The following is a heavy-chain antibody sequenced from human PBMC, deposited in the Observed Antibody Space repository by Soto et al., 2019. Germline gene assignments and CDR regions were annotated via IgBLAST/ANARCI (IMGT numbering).Heavy chain of an antibody. D-gene: IGHD2-2*01. J-gene: IGHJ6*02. CDR3: ARGGSSTNYYGMDV. CDR2: IYSGGST. CDR1: GFTVSSNY. V-gene: IGHV3-66*01. Sequence: EVQLVESGGGLVQPGGSLRLSCAASGFTVSSNYMSWVRQAPGKGLEWVSVIYSGGSTYYADSVKGRFTISRDNSKNTLYLQMKRLRAEDTAVYYCARGGSSTNYYGMDVWGQGTTVTVSS.